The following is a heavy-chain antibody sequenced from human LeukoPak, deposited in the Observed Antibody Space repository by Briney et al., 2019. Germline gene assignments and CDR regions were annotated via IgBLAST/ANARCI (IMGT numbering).Heavy chain of an antibody. Sequence: ASVKVSCKASGYTFTGYYMHWVRQAPGQGLEWMGWINPNSGGTNYAQKFQGRVTMTRDTSISTAYMELSSLRSEDTAVYYCATLGYSGSFDNFDMWGQGTMVTVSS. J-gene: IGHJ3*02. CDR2: INPNSGGT. CDR3: ATLGYSGSFDNFDM. D-gene: IGHD1-26*01. V-gene: IGHV1-2*02. CDR1: GYTFTGYY.